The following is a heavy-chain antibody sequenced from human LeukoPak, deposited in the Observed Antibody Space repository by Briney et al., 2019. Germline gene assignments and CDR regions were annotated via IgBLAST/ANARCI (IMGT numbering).Heavy chain of an antibody. D-gene: IGHD6-19*01. Sequence: ASVKVSCKASGYTFTGYYMHWVRQAPGQGLEWMGWINPNSGGTNYAQKFQGRVTMTRDTSISTAYMELSRLRSDDTAVYYCARAYGWENAFDIWGQGTMVTVSS. CDR3: ARAYGWENAFDI. CDR2: INPNSGGT. J-gene: IGHJ3*02. CDR1: GYTFTGYY. V-gene: IGHV1-2*02.